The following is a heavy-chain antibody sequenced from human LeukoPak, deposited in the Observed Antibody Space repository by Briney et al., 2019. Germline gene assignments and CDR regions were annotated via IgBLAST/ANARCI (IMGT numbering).Heavy chain of an antibody. V-gene: IGHV3-23*01. J-gene: IGHJ4*02. D-gene: IGHD1-26*01. CDR2: ISGSGGST. Sequence: GGSLRLSCAASGFTFSSYAMSWVRQAPGKGLEWVSAISGSGGSTYYADSVKGRFTISRDNSKSTLYLQMNSLRAEDTAVYYCAKDRIESGSYHGYFDYWGQGTLVTVSS. CDR3: AKDRIESGSYHGYFDY. CDR1: GFTFSSYA.